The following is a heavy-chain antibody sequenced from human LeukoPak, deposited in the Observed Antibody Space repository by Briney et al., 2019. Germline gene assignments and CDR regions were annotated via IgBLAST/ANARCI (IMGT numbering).Heavy chain of an antibody. CDR1: GGSISSYY. D-gene: IGHD2-15*01. V-gene: IGHV4-59*01. CDR2: IYYSGST. CDR3: ASSTGGRGPFDY. Sequence: SETLSLTCTVSGGSISSYYWSWIRQPPGKGLEWIGYIYYSGSTNYNPSLKSRVTISVDTSKNQFSLKLNSVTAADTAVYFCASSTGGRGPFDYWGQGTVVTVSS. J-gene: IGHJ4*02.